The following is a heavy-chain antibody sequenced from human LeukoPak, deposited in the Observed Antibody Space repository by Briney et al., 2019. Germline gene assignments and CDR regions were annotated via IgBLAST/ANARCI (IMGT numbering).Heavy chain of an antibody. V-gene: IGHV1-69*01. D-gene: IGHD2-21*02. J-gene: IGHJ4*02. CDR1: GGTFSSYA. CDR2: IIPIFGTA. CDR3: ARGRQHIVVVTAFDY. Sequence: SVKVSCKASGGTFSSYAISWVRQAPGQGLKWMGGIIPIFGTANYAQKFQGRVTITADESTSTAYMELSSLRSEDTAVYYCARGRQHIVVVTAFDYWGQGTLVTVSS.